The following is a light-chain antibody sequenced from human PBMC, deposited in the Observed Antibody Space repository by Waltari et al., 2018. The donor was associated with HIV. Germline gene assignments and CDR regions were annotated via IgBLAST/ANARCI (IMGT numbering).Light chain of an antibody. CDR2: EVT. CDR3: SSYAPTNNFYVL. J-gene: IGLJ2*01. Sequence: QSALTQPPSASGSPGQSVTISCTGTLRDFGGYNYVSWYQQHPGKAPKLIMTEVTKRPSGVPDRFSGSKSGNTASLTVSGLQAEDEAHYYCSSYAPTNNFYVLFGGGTALTVL. V-gene: IGLV2-8*01. CDR1: LRDFGGYNY.